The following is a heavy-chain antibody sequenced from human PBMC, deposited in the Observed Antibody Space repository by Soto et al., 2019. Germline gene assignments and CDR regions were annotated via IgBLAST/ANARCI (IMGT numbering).Heavy chain of an antibody. V-gene: IGHV1-69*06. CDR2: IIPIFGTA. D-gene: IGHD3-9*01. J-gene: IGHJ5*02. Sequence: QVQLVQSGAEVKKPGSSVKVSCKPSGGTFSSYAISWVRQAPGQGLEWMGGIIPIFGTANYAQKFQGRVTITADKSTSTAYMELSSWRSEDTAVYYCARNLLRYFDWLLPNWFDPWGQGTLVTVSS. CDR1: GGTFSSYA. CDR3: ARNLLRYFDWLLPNWFDP.